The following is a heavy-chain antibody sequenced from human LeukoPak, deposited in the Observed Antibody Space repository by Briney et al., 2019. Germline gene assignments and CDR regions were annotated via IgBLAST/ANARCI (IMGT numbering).Heavy chain of an antibody. V-gene: IGHV4-34*01. CDR2: INHSGTT. Sequence: GSLRLSCAASGFTFSSYALSWIRQPPGKGLEWIGEINHSGTTNYNPSLKSRVSISVDTSKNHFSLKLTSVTAADTAVYYCARRTPDSDAFDIWGQGTMFTVSS. D-gene: IGHD2-15*01. CDR3: ARRTPDSDAFDI. CDR1: GFTFSSYA. J-gene: IGHJ3*02.